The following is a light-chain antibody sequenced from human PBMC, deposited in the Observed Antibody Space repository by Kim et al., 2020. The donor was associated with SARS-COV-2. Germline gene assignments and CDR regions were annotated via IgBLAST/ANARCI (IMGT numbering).Light chain of an antibody. CDR2: GAS. J-gene: IGKJ2*01. CDR3: QRYGSSLYT. CDR1: QWVSS. Sequence: QYLEQGGTATRSGEASQWVSSIDWYQQIHGRDTRLHIYGASGRATGIPDRFSGSGCGTDFTLTISRLGPEEFAVYYCQRYGSSLYTFGQGTKLEI. V-gene: IGKV3-20*01.